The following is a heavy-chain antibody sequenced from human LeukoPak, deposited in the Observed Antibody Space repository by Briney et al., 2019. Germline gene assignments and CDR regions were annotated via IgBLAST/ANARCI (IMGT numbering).Heavy chain of an antibody. CDR2: ISGSGGST. V-gene: IGHV3-23*01. CDR3: ARDPLTYYYDSSGG. CDR1: GFTFSSYG. Sequence: GGSLRLSCAASGFTFSSYGMSWVRQAPGKGLEWVSAISGSGGSTYYADSVKGRFTISRDNSKNTLYLQMNSLRAEDTAVYYCARDPLTYYYDSSGGWGQGTLVTVSS. D-gene: IGHD3-22*01. J-gene: IGHJ4*02.